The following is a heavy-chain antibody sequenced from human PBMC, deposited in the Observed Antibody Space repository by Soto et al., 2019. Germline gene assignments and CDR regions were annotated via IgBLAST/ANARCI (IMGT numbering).Heavy chain of an antibody. D-gene: IGHD5-18*01. V-gene: IGHV4-61*01. CDR1: GGSVSSGSYY. Sequence: SETLSLTCTVSGGSVSSGSYYWSWIRQPPGKGLGWIGYIYYSGSTNYNPSLKSRVTISVDTSKNQFSLKLSSVTAADTAVYYCARDRGVDTAMVTTNYYYGMDVWGQGTTVTVSS. CDR2: IYYSGST. CDR3: ARDRGVDTAMVTTNYYYGMDV. J-gene: IGHJ6*02.